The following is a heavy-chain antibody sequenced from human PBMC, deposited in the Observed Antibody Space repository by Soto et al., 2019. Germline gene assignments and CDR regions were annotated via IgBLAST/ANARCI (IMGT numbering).Heavy chain of an antibody. Sequence: QVQLMQSGAEVRKPGASVRLSCETSGYNFNRYYIHWVRQAPGQGLAWMGIINLRGGTTEYAHKFRGRVTVTGATSTKTAYRELRSLRSEDTAMYFCARGPEDSDVPRWDYWGQGTLVTVSS. D-gene: IGHD1-26*01. V-gene: IGHV1-46*02. CDR3: ARGPEDSDVPRWDY. CDR1: GYNFNRYY. CDR2: INLRGGTT. J-gene: IGHJ4*02.